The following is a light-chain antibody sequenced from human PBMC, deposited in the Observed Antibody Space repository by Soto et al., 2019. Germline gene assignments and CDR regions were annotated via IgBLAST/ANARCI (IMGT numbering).Light chain of an antibody. J-gene: IGKJ4*01. V-gene: IGKV3-15*01. CDR2: DAT. Sequence: EIVMTQSPATLSVSPGERVTLSCRASRTVGSHLAWYQHKRGQAPRLLLYDATTRATGIPARFSGSGSGTHFPLTISGLQSDDFALYYCQQYSDWLTFGGGTKVQIK. CDR1: RTVGSH. CDR3: QQYSDWLT.